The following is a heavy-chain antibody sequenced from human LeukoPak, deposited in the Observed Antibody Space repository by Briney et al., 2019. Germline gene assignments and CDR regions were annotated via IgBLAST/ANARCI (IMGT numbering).Heavy chain of an antibody. J-gene: IGHJ5*02. Sequence: GGSLRLSCAASGFAVSTNYLSWVRQAPGKGLEWVSVIYSDGSTYYTDSVKGRFTISRDNSKNTLSLQMNSLRPEDTAVYYCARDQRSESYYPWGWFDPWGQGPLVTVSS. CDR3: ARDQRSESYYPWGWFDP. D-gene: IGHD1-26*01. V-gene: IGHV3-66*02. CDR1: GFAVSTNY. CDR2: IYSDGST.